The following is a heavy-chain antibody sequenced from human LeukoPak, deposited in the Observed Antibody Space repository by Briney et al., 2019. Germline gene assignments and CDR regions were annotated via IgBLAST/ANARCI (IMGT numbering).Heavy chain of an antibody. CDR1: GFTFSSFA. CDR2: ISGSGGST. D-gene: IGHD4-17*01. CDR3: AKDLPDYGDYIEGY. V-gene: IGHV3-23*01. J-gene: IGHJ4*02. Sequence: GGSLRLSCAATGFTFSSFAMSWVRQAPGKGLEWVSTISGSGGSTNYADSVKGRFTFSRDNSKNTLYLQMNSLRAEDTAVYYCAKDLPDYGDYIEGYWGQGTLVTVSS.